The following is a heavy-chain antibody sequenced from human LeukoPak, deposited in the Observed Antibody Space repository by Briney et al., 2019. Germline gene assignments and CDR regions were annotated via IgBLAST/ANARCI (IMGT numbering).Heavy chain of an antibody. V-gene: IGHV1-2*02. D-gene: IGHD3-3*02. Sequence: AASVKVSCKASGYTFTGYYMHWVRQAPGQGLEWMGWINPNSGGTNYAQKFQGRVTLTRDTNTAYMELHRLRSDDTAVYFCARPSISWYTRSSYFDSWGQGTLVTVSS. J-gene: IGHJ4*02. CDR2: INPNSGGT. CDR3: ARPSISWYTRSSYFDS. CDR1: GYTFTGYY.